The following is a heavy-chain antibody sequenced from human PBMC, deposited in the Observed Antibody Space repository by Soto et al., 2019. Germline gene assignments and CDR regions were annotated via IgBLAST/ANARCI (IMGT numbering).Heavy chain of an antibody. J-gene: IGHJ3*01. D-gene: IGHD3-10*01. CDR2: ISGYSGNT. V-gene: IGHV1-18*01. Sequence: QVHLVQSGAEVKRPGASVKVACKTSGYTFSNYGITWVRHAPGQGLEWVGGISGYSGNTNYAQNLQGRVTLTRDTSTNTAYMELRSLRSDATAVYYCARGSAWFQLWGQGTTVTVSS. CDR3: ARGSAWFQL. CDR1: GYTFSNYG.